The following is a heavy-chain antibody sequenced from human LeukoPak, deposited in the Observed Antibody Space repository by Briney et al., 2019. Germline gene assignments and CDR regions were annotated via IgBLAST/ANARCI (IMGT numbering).Heavy chain of an antibody. J-gene: IGHJ4*01. V-gene: IGHV3-30*18. Sequence: GGSLRLSCAASGFTFSSYGMHWVRQAPGKGLEWVAVISYDGSNKYYADSVKGRFTISRDNSKNTLYLQMNSLRAEDTAVYYCAKDLGGDYGGAGTLVTVSS. CDR2: ISYDGSNK. CDR1: GFTFSSYG. CDR3: AKDLGGDY. D-gene: IGHD3-16*01.